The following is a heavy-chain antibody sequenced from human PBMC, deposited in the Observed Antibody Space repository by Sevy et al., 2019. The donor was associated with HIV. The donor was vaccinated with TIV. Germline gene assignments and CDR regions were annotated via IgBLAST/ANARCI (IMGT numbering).Heavy chain of an antibody. J-gene: IGHJ4*02. CDR2: IIPIFGTA. CDR1: GGTFSSYA. D-gene: IGHD4-4*01. CDR3: ARGTLVGLQYLPVY. Sequence: ASVKVSCKASGGTFSSYAISWVRQAPGQGLEWMGGIIPIFGTANYAQKFQGRVTITADESTSTAYMELGSLRSEDTAVYYCARGTLVGLQYLPVYWGQGTLVTVSS. V-gene: IGHV1-69*13.